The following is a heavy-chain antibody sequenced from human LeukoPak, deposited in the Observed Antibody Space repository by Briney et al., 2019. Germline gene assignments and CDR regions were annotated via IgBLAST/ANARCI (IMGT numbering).Heavy chain of an antibody. CDR3: ARGPEYYYDSSGYDAFDI. D-gene: IGHD3-22*01. CDR1: GFTFSSYS. J-gene: IGHJ3*02. CDR2: ISSSSSYI. V-gene: IGHV3-21*01. Sequence: PGGSLRLSCAASGFTFSSYSMNWVRQAPGKGLEWVSSISSSSSYIYYADSVKGRFTISRDNAKNSLYLQMNSLRAEDTAVYYCARGPEYYYDSSGYDAFDIWGQGTMVTVSS.